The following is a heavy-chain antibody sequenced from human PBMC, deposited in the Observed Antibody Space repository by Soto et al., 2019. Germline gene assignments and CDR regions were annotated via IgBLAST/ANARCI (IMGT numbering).Heavy chain of an antibody. CDR2: ISGSGGST. Sequence: EVQLLESGGGLVQPGGSLRLSCAASGFTFSSYAMSWVRQAPGKGLEWVSAISGSGGSTYYADSVKGRVTISRANSKNTQYLQMYLRNAEDTAVYYGAKDCWVVHPPVVGGQGPLIAVSS. D-gene: IGHD6-19*01. V-gene: IGHV3-23*01. CDR3: AKDCWVVHPPVV. CDR1: GFTFSSYA. J-gene: IGHJ4*02.